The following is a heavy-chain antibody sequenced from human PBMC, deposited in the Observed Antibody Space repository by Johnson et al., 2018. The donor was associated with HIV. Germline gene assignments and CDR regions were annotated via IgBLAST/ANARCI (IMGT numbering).Heavy chain of an antibody. CDR2: IQQDGSDT. Sequence: VQLVESGGGLVQPGGSLRLSCAASGFTFSNYWMTWVRQAPGKGLEWVANIQQDGSDTYYVDSVKGRFTISRDNAKNSLYLQMNSLRAEDTAVYYCAKDSSFSYYYSDAFDIWGQGTMVTVSS. D-gene: IGHD3-10*01. CDR1: GFTFSNYW. V-gene: IGHV3-7*05. CDR3: AKDSSFSYYYSDAFDI. J-gene: IGHJ3*02.